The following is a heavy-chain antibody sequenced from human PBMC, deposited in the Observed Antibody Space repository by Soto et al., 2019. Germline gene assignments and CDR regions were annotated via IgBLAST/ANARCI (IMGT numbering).Heavy chain of an antibody. J-gene: IGHJ4*02. CDR2: IDWDDDK. D-gene: IGHD6-19*01. Sequence: GSGPTLVNPTQTLTLTCTFSGFSLSTSGMCVSWIRQPPGKALEWLALIDWDDDKYYSTSLKTRLTISKDTSKNQVVLTMTNMDPADTATFYCAGPKSSGWQFDYWGQGTLVTVSS. CDR3: AGPKSSGWQFDY. CDR1: GFSLSTSGMC. V-gene: IGHV2-70*01.